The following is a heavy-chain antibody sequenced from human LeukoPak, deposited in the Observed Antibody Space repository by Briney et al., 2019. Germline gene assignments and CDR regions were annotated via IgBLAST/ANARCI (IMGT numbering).Heavy chain of an antibody. V-gene: IGHV5-51*01. CDR1: GYSFTSYW. CDR3: ARRTPEYTNRWYFDL. CDR2: IYPGDSDT. J-gene: IGHJ2*01. Sequence: GESLKISCKGSGYSFTSYWTGWVRQMPGKGLEWMGIIYPGDSDTRYSPSFQGQVTISADKSINTAFVQWSSLKASDTAIYYCARRTPEYTNRWYFDLWGRGTLVTVSS. D-gene: IGHD6-6*01.